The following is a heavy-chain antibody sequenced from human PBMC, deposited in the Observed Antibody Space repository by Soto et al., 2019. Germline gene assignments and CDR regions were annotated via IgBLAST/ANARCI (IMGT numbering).Heavy chain of an antibody. J-gene: IGHJ6*03. CDR1: AGSISSSSYY. D-gene: IGHD2-2*03. V-gene: IGHV4-39*01. CDR2: IYYSGST. CDR3: ARHWGEAGYCSRTSCYGYYYYMDV. Sequence: QLQLQESVPGLVKPSETLSLTCTVSAGSISSSSYYWGWIRQPPGKGLEWIGSIYYSGSTYYNPALQHQGTISAHTPKIHFSMKLSSVDDADTAVYYCARHWGEAGYCSRTSCYGYYYYMDVRGKGTTVTVCS.